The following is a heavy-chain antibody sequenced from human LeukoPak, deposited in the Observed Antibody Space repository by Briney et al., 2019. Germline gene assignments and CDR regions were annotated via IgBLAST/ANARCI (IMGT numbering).Heavy chain of an antibody. CDR2: IRRKGYGGTT. Sequence: GRSLRLSCTASGFTFGDYSLSWVRQAPEKGLEGVGFIRRKGYGGTTEYAPSVKGRFIISRDDSKSTAYLQMNSLKTEDTAVYYCTRDHDFWSGPFDVWGKGTTVTVSS. CDR1: GFTFGDYS. V-gene: IGHV3-49*04. D-gene: IGHD3-3*01. CDR3: TRDHDFWSGPFDV. J-gene: IGHJ6*04.